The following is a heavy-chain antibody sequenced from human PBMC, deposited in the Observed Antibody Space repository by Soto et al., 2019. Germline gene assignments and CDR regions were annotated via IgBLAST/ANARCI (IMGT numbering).Heavy chain of an antibody. CDR2: LWYEVSNK. V-gene: IGHV3-33*04. J-gene: IGHJ4*02. Sequence: PGGSLSLPLGASGFTFRGSGLHWVRQAPDKGLKRVSILWYEVSNKCYVDSVKGRFTISRDNAKNSLYLQMNSLRAEDTAVYYCSRDPYQSSNYYGSEFDYWGQGILVTVSS. CDR1: GFTFRGSG. CDR3: SRDPYQSSNYYGSEFDY. D-gene: IGHD3-10*01.